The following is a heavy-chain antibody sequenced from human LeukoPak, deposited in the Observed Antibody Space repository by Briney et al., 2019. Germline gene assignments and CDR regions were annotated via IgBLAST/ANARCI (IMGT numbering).Heavy chain of an antibody. V-gene: IGHV3-21*01. CDR3: ARDRDYYYYMDV. CDR1: GFTFSTYT. CDR2: ISTSSIYI. J-gene: IGHJ6*03. Sequence: PGGSLRLSCAASGFTFSTYTMNWVRQAPGKGLEWVSSISTSSIYIYYADSLKGRFTISRDNAKNSLYLQMSSLRAEDTAMYYCARDRDYYYYMDVWGKGTTVTISS.